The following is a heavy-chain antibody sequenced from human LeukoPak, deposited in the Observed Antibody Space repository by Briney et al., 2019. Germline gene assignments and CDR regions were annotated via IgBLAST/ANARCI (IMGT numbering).Heavy chain of an antibody. D-gene: IGHD3-22*01. CDR3: ARDYYDSSGYYSPFDY. CDR2: ISGSGDST. Sequence: GGSLRLSCAASGFTFSSYTMTWVRQAPGKGLEWVSGISGSGDSTYYADSVKGRFTISRDNAKNSLYLQMNSLRAEDTAVYYCARDYYDSSGYYSPFDYWGQGTLVTVSS. J-gene: IGHJ4*02. V-gene: IGHV3-23*01. CDR1: GFTFSSYT.